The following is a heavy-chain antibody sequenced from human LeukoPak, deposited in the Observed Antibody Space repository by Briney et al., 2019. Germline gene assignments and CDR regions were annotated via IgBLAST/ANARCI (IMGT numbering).Heavy chain of an antibody. J-gene: IGHJ3*02. V-gene: IGHV1-2*06. CDR1: GYTFTDCY. D-gene: IGHD1-14*01. CDR2: IDPNSGDT. CDR3: ARYKGWDAIDI. Sequence: ASVKVPCKASGYTFTDCYIHWVRQAPGQGLEWMGRIDPNSGDTNYAQKFQGRVTMTRDTSITTAYMELSRLTSDDAAVYYCARYKGWDAIDIWGQGTLVTVSS.